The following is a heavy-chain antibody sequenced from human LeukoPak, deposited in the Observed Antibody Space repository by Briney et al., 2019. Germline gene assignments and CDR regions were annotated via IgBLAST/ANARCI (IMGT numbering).Heavy chain of an antibody. CDR2: IYPGDSDT. J-gene: IGHJ4*02. Sequence: GESLKISFKGSGXSFTTYCIAWVRQVPGRALEWMGIIYPGDSDTRYSPSFQGQVTFSADKSINTAYLQWSSLKASDTAIFYCARVVNLSFDYWGQGTLVTASS. CDR3: ARVVNLSFDY. CDR1: GXSFTTYC. V-gene: IGHV5-51*01. D-gene: IGHD2-15*01.